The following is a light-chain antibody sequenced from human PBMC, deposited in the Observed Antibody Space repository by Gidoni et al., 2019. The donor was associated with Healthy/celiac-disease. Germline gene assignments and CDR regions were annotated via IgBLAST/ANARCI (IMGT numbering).Light chain of an antibody. J-gene: IGKJ2*01. CDR2: DAS. CDR1: QSISSG. V-gene: IGKV1-5*01. CDR3: QQYNSYSYT. Sequence: DIQMTQSPSTLSASVGDRVTITCRASQSISSGLALYQQKPGKAPKLLIYDASSLESGVPSRFSGSGSGTEFPLTISSLQPDDSATYYCQQYNSYSYTFGQXTKLEIK.